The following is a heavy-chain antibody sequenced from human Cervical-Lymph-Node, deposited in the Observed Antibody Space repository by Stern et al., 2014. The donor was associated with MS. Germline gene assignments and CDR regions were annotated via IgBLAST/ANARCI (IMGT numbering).Heavy chain of an antibody. V-gene: IGHV1-2*06. CDR2: INPNSGGT. CDR3: ARQWPVDYYDSSGFDYFDY. Sequence: QVQLMQSGAEVKKPGASVKVSCKASGYTFTGYYMHWVRQAPGQGLEWMGRINPNSGGTNYAQKFQGRVTMTGDSSISTAYMELTRLTSDDTALYYCARQWPVDYYDSSGFDYFDYWGQGTLVTVSS. D-gene: IGHD3-22*01. J-gene: IGHJ4*02. CDR1: GYTFTGYY.